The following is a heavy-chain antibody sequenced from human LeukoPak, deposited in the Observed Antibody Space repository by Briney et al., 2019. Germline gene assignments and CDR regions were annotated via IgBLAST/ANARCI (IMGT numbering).Heavy chain of an antibody. CDR1: GGSISSPNHD. V-gene: IGHV4-39*01. Sequence: SETLSLTCSVSGGSISSPNHDWAWIRQPPGQGLEWIGSIYYSGPTYYNLSLKSRLTLSLDTSQNQFSLKLSSVTAADTAIYFCARSLGANTWVGNWFDPWGQGTLVTVSP. CDR3: ARSLGANTWVGNWFDP. J-gene: IGHJ5*02. D-gene: IGHD3-10*01. CDR2: IYYSGPT.